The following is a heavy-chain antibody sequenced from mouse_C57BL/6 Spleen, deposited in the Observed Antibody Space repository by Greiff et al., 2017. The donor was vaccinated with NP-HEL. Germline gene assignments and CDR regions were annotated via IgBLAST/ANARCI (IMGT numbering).Heavy chain of an antibody. D-gene: IGHD2-4*01. V-gene: IGHV1-61*01. CDR3: AREGYDYDGAWFAY. CDR2: IYPSDSET. Sequence: QVHVKQPGAELVRPGSSVKLSCKASGYTFTSYWMDWVKQRPGQGLEWIGNIYPSDSETHYNQKFKDKATLTVDKSSSTAYMQLSSLTSEDSAVYYSAREGYDYDGAWFAYWGQGTLVTVSA. CDR1: GYTFTSYW. J-gene: IGHJ3*01.